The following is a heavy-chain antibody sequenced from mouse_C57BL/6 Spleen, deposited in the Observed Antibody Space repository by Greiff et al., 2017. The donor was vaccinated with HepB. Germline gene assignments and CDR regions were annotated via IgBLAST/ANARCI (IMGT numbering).Heavy chain of an antibody. D-gene: IGHD5-5*01. J-gene: IGHJ4*01. V-gene: IGHV1-82*01. CDR3: ARALPYAMDY. Sequence: VKLQESGPELVKPGASVKISCKASGYAFSSSWMNWVKQRPGKGLEWIGRIYPGDGDTNYNGKFKGKATLSADKSSSTAYMQLSSLTSEDTEVYFCARALPYAMDYWVQGTSVTVSS. CDR1: GYAFSSSW. CDR2: IYPGDGDT.